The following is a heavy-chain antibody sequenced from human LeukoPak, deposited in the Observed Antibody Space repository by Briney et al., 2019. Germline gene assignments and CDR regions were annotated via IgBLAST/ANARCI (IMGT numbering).Heavy chain of an antibody. J-gene: IGHJ5*02. CDR3: ARERVPAAIGGSWFDP. CDR2: IYYSGST. D-gene: IGHD2-2*01. V-gene: IGHV4-31*03. Sequence: SETLSLTCTVSGGSISSGGYYWSWIRQHPGKGLEWIGHIYYSGSTYYNPSLKSRVTISVDTSKNQFSLKLSSVTAADTAVYYCARERVPAAIGGSWFDPWGQGTLVTVSS. CDR1: GGSISSGGYY.